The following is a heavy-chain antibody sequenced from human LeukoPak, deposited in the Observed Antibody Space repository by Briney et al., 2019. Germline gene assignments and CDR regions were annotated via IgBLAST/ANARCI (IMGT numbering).Heavy chain of an antibody. D-gene: IGHD5-24*01. Sequence: PSETLSLTCTVSGGSISSYYWSWIRQPPGKGLEWIGYIYCSGSTNYNPSLKSRVTISVDTSNNQFSLKLSSVTAADTAVYYCARPRRDGYNSYAFDIWGQGTMVTVSS. CDR3: ARPRRDGYNSYAFDI. V-gene: IGHV4-59*01. CDR2: IYCSGST. J-gene: IGHJ3*02. CDR1: GGSISSYY.